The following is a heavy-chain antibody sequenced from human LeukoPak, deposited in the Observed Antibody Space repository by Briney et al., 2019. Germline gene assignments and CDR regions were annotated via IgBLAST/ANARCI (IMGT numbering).Heavy chain of an antibody. J-gene: IGHJ4*02. D-gene: IGHD2-8*01. Sequence: VASVKVSCKASGYTFTSYGISWVRQAPGQGLEWMGWISAYNGNTNYAQKFQGRVTITADESTSTAYMELSSLRSEDTAVYYCYGYCTNGVCYYGVDYWGQGTLVTVSS. CDR1: GYTFTSYG. V-gene: IGHV1-18*01. CDR3: YGYCTNGVCYYGVDY. CDR2: ISAYNGNT.